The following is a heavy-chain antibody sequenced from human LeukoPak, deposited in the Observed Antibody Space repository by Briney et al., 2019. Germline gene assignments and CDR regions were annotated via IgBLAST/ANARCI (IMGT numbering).Heavy chain of an antibody. CDR1: GFIFDDYA. CDR3: ARGGSIGHFDY. D-gene: IGHD2-15*01. J-gene: IGHJ4*02. V-gene: IGHV3-9*01. Sequence: GGSLRLSCAVSGFIFDDYAMHWVRQAPGKGLEWVSGITWGRDNLAYAASVKGRFTISRDDAKNTLYLQMNSLRVEDTAVYYCARGGSIGHFDYWGQGTLVTVSS. CDR2: ITWGRDNL.